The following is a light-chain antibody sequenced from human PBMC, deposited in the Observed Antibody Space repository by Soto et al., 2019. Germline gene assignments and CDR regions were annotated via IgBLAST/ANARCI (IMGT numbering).Light chain of an antibody. V-gene: IGKV1-27*01. Sequence: DIQMTQSPTSLSASVGDRVTITCRASQDIRNFGAWYQQKHWKAPKLLIYAESTLQSGVPYRFSGSGSGADFSLTINSRQPEDVATYSCQKYSSVPVFGPGTKVEIK. CDR2: AES. CDR1: QDIRNF. J-gene: IGKJ3*01. CDR3: QKYSSVPV.